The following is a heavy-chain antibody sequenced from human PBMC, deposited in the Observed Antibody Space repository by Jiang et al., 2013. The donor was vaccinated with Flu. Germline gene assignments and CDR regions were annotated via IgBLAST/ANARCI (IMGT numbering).Heavy chain of an antibody. CDR3: ARASGSSWGGGEYFQH. CDR1: GGSISSYY. D-gene: IGHD6-13*01. V-gene: IGHV4-59*01. Sequence: GSGLVKPSETLSLTCTVSGGSISSYYWSWIRQPPGKGLEWIGYIYYSGSTNYNPSLKSRVTISVDTSKNQFSLKLSSVTAADTAVYYCARASGSSWGGGEYFQHWGQGTLVTVSS. CDR2: IYYSGST. J-gene: IGHJ1*01.